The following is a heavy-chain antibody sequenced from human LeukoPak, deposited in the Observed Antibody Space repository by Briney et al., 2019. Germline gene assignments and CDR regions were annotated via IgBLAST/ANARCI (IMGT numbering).Heavy chain of an antibody. J-gene: IGHJ4*02. CDR1: GGSISSYY. V-gene: IGHV4-4*07. Sequence: PSETLSLTCTVSGGSISSYYWSWIRQPAGKGLEWIGRIYTSGSTNYNPSLKSRVTMSVDASKNQFSLKLSSVTAADTAVYYCARATSGIVEASLFDYWGQGTLVTVSS. D-gene: IGHD1-26*01. CDR3: ARATSGIVEASLFDY. CDR2: IYTSGST.